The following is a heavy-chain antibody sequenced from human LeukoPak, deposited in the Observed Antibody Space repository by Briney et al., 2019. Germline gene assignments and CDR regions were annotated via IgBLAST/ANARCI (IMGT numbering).Heavy chain of an antibody. D-gene: IGHD3-22*01. CDR1: GFTFSRYA. J-gene: IGHJ4*02. CDR2: ISGSGGST. V-gene: IGHV3-23*01. CDR3: AKGAFNDYYYDSGGEYYFDY. Sequence: GGSLRLSCAASGFTFSRYAMSWVRQAPGKGLEWVSAISGSGGSTYYADSVKGRFTISRDNSKNTLYLQMNSLRAEDTAVYYCAKGAFNDYYYDSGGEYYFDYWGQGTLVTVSS.